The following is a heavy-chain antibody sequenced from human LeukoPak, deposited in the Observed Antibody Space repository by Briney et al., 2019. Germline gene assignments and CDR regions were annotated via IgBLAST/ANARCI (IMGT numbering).Heavy chain of an antibody. CDR2: ISSSSSYI. CDR1: GFTFSSCS. J-gene: IGHJ4*02. Sequence: GGSLRLSCAASGFTFSSCSMNWVRQAPGKGLEWVSSISSSSSYIYYADSVKGRFTISRDNAKNSLYLQMNSLRAEDTAVYYCARDQWLIPYFDYWGQGTLVTVSS. V-gene: IGHV3-21*01. D-gene: IGHD6-19*01. CDR3: ARDQWLIPYFDY.